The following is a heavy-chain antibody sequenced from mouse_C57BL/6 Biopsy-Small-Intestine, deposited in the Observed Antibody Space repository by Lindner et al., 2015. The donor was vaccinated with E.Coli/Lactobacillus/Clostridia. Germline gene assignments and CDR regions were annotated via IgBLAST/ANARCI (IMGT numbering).Heavy chain of an antibody. V-gene: IGHV1-81*01. CDR1: GYTFTSYD. D-gene: IGHD2-3*01. CDR2: INPKSGDT. J-gene: IGHJ4*01. Sequence: SVKVSCKASGYTFTSYDINWVRQATGQGLEWMGRINPKSGDTIYAQKFQGRVTMTSDTSISTAYMEVSRPRSDDSAVYYCARDPDVVSGGYYDWFDPWGQGTLVTVSS. CDR3: ARDPDVVSGGYYDWFDP.